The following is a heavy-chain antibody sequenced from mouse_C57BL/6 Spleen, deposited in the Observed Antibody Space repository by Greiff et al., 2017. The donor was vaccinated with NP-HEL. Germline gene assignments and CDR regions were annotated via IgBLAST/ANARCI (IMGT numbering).Heavy chain of an antibody. CDR2: INPSNGGT. Sequence: VQLQQPGTELVKPGASVKLSCKASGYTFTSYWMHWVKQRPGQGLEWIGNINPSNGGTNYNEKFKSKATLTVDKSSSTAYMQRSSLTSEDSAVYYCARTTVVAPDAMDYWGQGTSVTVSS. V-gene: IGHV1-53*01. CDR3: ARTTVVAPDAMDY. CDR1: GYTFTSYW. J-gene: IGHJ4*01. D-gene: IGHD1-1*01.